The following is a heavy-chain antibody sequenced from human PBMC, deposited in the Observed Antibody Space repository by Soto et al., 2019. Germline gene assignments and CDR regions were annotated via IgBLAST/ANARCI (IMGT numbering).Heavy chain of an antibody. CDR1: GFIFSSDS. CDR3: TRWSASGAFDY. CDR2: ISGRGGTI. J-gene: IGHJ4*02. V-gene: IGHV3-23*01. Sequence: EVQLLESGGDLLQPGGSLRLSCAASGFIFSSDSMGWVRQAPGKGLEWVSAISGRGGTIYYADSVKGRFTSSRDNSKNTLYLQMNTLRGQASDVYYCTRWSASGAFDYWGQGALVTVSS. D-gene: IGHD2-8*02.